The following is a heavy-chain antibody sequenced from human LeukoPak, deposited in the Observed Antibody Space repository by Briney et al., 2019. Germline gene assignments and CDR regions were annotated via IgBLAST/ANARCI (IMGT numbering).Heavy chain of an antibody. V-gene: IGHV4-4*07. CDR2: IYTSGST. D-gene: IGHD3-10*01. CDR1: GGSFSGYY. J-gene: IGHJ4*02. CDR3: ARDLPYGSGSYADYYFDY. Sequence: SETLSLTCAVYGGSFSGYYWSWIRQPAGKGLEWIGRIYTSGSTNYNPSLKSRVTMSVDTSKNQFSLKLSSVTAADTAVYYCARDLPYGSGSYADYYFDYWGQGTLVTVSS.